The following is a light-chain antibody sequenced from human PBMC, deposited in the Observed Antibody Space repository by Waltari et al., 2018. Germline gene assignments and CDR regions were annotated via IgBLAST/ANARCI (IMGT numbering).Light chain of an antibody. CDR3: CSYAGSSVWI. V-gene: IGLV2-23*02. J-gene: IGLJ2*01. CDR2: EVT. Sequence: LDPPCSLSGFAGPATTIPWHGTRQGGWVYNLCFWYQQNTGKAPQLVIYEVTKRPSGISNRFFGSKSGNTASLTISGLQDEDEATYHCCSYAGSSVWIFGGGTKLTVL. CDR1: QGGWVYNL.